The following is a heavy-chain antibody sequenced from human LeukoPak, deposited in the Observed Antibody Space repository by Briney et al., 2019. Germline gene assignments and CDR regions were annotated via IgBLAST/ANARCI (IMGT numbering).Heavy chain of an antibody. V-gene: IGHV3-23*01. CDR2: ISTGGST. D-gene: IGHD6-6*01. CDR1: GFTFSSYA. J-gene: IGHJ1*01. Sequence: PRGSLRLSCAASGFTFSSYAMTWVRQAPGKGLEWVSVISTGGSTHYADSVKGRFTISRDNSKNTLYLQMNSLRAEDTAVYYCAKDRIAARPGYFQHWGQGTLVTVSS. CDR3: AKDRIAARPGYFQH.